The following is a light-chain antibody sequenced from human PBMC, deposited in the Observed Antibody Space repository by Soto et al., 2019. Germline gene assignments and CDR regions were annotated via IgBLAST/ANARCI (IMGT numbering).Light chain of an antibody. CDR1: QDISNY. CDR2: DAS. Sequence: DIQMTQSPSSLSASVGDRVTITCQASQDISNYLNWYQQKPGKAPKLLIYDASNLETGVPSRFSGCGSGTDFTFTISSLQPEDIATYYCQQYDNLPRTFGPGTKVDIK. CDR3: QQYDNLPRT. V-gene: IGKV1-33*01. J-gene: IGKJ3*01.